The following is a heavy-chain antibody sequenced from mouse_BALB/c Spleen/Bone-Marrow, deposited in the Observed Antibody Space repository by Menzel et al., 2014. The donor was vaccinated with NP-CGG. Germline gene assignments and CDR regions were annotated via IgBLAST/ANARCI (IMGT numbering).Heavy chain of an antibody. Sequence: QVQLQQSGAELVRPGVSVKISCKGSGYTFTDYSIHWIKQSHAKSLEWIGAISTYYGDATNNQKFKGKATLTVDKSSSTAYMELARLASEDSVIYYCARGVTTGAMDYWGQGTSVTGSS. CDR2: ISTYYGDA. D-gene: IGHD1-1*01. CDR1: GYTFTDYS. V-gene: IGHV1-67*01. CDR3: ARGVTTGAMDY. J-gene: IGHJ4*01.